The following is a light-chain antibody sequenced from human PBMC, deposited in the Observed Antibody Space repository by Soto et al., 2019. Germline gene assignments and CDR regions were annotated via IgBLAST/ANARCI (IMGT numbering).Light chain of an antibody. CDR3: QHYGDAART. CDR2: GAS. V-gene: IGKV3-20*01. J-gene: IGKJ5*01. Sequence: EIVLTQSPCTLSLSPGERATLSCRASQSVSNNYLAWYQQKPGQAPRLLIYGASNRATGIPDRFSGSGSGTDFTLTISRLEPEDSAVYHCQHYGDAARTFGQGTRLEIK. CDR1: QSVSNNY.